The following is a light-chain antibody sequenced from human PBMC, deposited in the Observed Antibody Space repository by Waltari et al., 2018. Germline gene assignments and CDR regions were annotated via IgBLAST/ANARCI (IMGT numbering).Light chain of an antibody. CDR2: GAS. J-gene: IGKJ1*01. CDR1: QDISNS. Sequence: DIQMTQSPSSLSASFGYRVTITCRASQDISNSLAWYQQKLGRAPKLLLHGASRLESGVPSRFSGRGSGTDYTLTISSLQPEDFATYYCQQYYDGPRTFGQGTKVELK. CDR3: QQYYDGPRT. V-gene: IGKV1-NL1*01.